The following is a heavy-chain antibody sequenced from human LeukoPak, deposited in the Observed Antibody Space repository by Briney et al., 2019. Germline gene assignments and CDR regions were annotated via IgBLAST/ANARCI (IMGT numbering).Heavy chain of an antibody. Sequence: KPSETLSLTCTVSGGSISSYYWSWIRQPPGKGLEWIGYIYYSGSTNYNPSLKSRATISVDTSKNQFSLKLSSVTAADTAVYYCARAKELLWFGELLPLIHFDYWGQGTLVTVSS. CDR3: ARAKELLWFGELLPLIHFDY. V-gene: IGHV4-59*01. CDR2: IYYSGST. D-gene: IGHD3-10*01. J-gene: IGHJ4*02. CDR1: GGSISSYY.